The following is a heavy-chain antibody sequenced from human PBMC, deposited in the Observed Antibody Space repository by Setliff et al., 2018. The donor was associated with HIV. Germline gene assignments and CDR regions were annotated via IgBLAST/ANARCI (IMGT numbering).Heavy chain of an antibody. J-gene: IGHJ6*01. V-gene: IGHV4-39*01. CDR2: IYHTGST. Sequence: PSETLSLTCTVSGGSINSTSYYWGWIRQPPGNGLEWVGSIYHTGSTYYKPSLKSRVTISVDTSKNQFSLRLISVTAADTAVYYCARGPSGRAPAPARAPHYYGLDLWGPGTTVTVSS. D-gene: IGHD2-2*01. CDR3: ARGPSGRAPAPARAPHYYGLDL. CDR1: GGSINSTSYY.